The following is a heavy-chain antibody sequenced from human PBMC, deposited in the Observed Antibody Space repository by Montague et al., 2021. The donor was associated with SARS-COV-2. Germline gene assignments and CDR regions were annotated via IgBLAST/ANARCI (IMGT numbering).Heavy chain of an antibody. D-gene: IGHD6-13*01. CDR2: IYYSGST. V-gene: IGHV4-39*07. Sequence: ETLSLTCTVAGGSISSSSYDWGWIRQPPGKGLEWFGSIYYSGSTXYNPSLKCRVTISVDTSKNQFSLKLSSVTAADTAVYYCARVGRQQLVRLSGMDVWGQGTTVTVSS. CDR1: GGSISSSSYD. CDR3: ARVGRQQLVRLSGMDV. J-gene: IGHJ6*02.